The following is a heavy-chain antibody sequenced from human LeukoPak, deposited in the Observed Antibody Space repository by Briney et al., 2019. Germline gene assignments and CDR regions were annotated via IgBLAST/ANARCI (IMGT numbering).Heavy chain of an antibody. CDR1: GFTFTSSA. CDR2: IVVGSGNT. CDR3: ARSNRESRNCTNGVCYLPFYYYYGMDV. J-gene: IGHJ6*02. Sequence: SVKVSCKASGFTFTSSAVQWVRQARGQGLEWIGWIVVGSGNTNYAQKFQERVTINRDMSTSTAYMELSSLRSEDTAVYYCARSNRESRNCTNGVCYLPFYYYYGMDVWGQGTTVTVSS. D-gene: IGHD2-8*01. V-gene: IGHV1-58*01.